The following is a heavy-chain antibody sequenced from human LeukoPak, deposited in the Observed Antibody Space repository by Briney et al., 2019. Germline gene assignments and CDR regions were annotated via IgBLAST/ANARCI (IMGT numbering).Heavy chain of an antibody. J-gene: IGHJ4*02. Sequence: GRSLRLSCAASGFTFSSYGMHWVRQAPGKGLEWVAVISDDGSNKYYGDSVKGRFTISRDNSKNTLYLQMNSLRDEDTAVYYCAKDRGYSSSWYVFGYWGQGTLVTVSS. V-gene: IGHV3-30*18. D-gene: IGHD6-13*01. CDR2: ISDDGSNK. CDR1: GFTFSSYG. CDR3: AKDRGYSSSWYVFGY.